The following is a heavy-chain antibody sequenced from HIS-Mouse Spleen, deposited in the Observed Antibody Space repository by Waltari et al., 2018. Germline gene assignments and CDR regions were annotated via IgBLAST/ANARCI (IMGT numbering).Heavy chain of an antibody. Sequence: QLQLQESGPGLVKPSETLSLTFTVSGGSISSSNYYWGWIRQPPGKGLVWIGSIYYCGSTYYNPSLKSRVTISVDTPKNQFSLKLSSVTAADTAVYYCAREIPYSSSWYDWYFDLWGRGTLVTVSS. J-gene: IGHJ2*01. V-gene: IGHV4-39*07. CDR2: IYYCGST. CDR1: GGSISSSNYY. D-gene: IGHD6-13*01. CDR3: AREIPYSSSWYDWYFDL.